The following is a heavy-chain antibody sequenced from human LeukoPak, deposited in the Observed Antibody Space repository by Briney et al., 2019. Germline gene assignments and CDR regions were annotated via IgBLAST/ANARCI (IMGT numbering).Heavy chain of an antibody. D-gene: IGHD2-21*02. J-gene: IGHJ6*03. CDR1: GFTFSSYG. V-gene: IGHV3-33*06. Sequence: GRSLRLSCAASGFTFSSYGMHWVRQAPGKGLEWVAVIWYDGSNKYYADSVKGRFTISRDNSKNTLYLQMNSLRAEDTAVYYCAKGNCGGDCYSQSHYYYYYMDVWGKGITVTVSS. CDR2: IWYDGSNK. CDR3: AKGNCGGDCYSQSHYYYYYMDV.